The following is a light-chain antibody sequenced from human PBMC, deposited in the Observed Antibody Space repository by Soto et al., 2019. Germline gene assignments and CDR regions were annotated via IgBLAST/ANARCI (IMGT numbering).Light chain of an antibody. CDR3: QQYYNWPYT. CDR2: GAS. CDR1: QSLSGN. J-gene: IGKJ2*01. V-gene: IGKV3-15*01. Sequence: EIVMTQYPATLSVSPGERATLSCRASQSLSGNLAWYQQKPGQSPSLLIYGASTRATGVPVRFSASGSGTEFTLTISSLQSEDFAVYYCQQYYNWPYTFGQGTKLEIK.